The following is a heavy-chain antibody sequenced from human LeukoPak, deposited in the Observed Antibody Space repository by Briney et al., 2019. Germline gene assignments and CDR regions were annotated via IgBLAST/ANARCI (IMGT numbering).Heavy chain of an antibody. Sequence: GRSLRLSCAASGFTFRNYVLHWVRQAPGRGLEWVTLISRDSSNRHYADSVKGRFTISRDNSKNTLYLEMNSLRDEDTAVYFCARENDAFDIWGQGTMVTVSS. V-gene: IGHV3-30*04. CDR3: ARENDAFDI. CDR2: ISRDSSNR. CDR1: GFTFRNYV. J-gene: IGHJ3*02.